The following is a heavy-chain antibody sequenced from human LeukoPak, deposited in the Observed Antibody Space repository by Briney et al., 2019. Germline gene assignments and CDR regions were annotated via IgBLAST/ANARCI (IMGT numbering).Heavy chain of an antibody. D-gene: IGHD2-21*02. Sequence: SETLSLTCAVYGGSFNYYWSWIRQPPGKGLEWIGGINDRGTTKYNPSLKSRVSISVDTSKNQFSLKLSSVTAADTAIYYCAKSLYCGDDCFWGPGTMVTVSS. CDR3: AKSLYCGDDCF. J-gene: IGHJ3*01. CDR2: INDRGTT. CDR1: GGSFNYY. V-gene: IGHV4-34*01.